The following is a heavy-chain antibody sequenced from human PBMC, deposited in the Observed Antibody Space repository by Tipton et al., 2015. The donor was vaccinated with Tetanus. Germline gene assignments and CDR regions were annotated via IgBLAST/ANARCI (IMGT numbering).Heavy chain of an antibody. V-gene: IGHV4-39*07. CDR1: GGSISSSSFY. CDR2: IYDRGST. Sequence: TLSLTCTVSGGSISSSSFYWGWIRQPPGKGLEWIGSIYDRGSTYYNPSLKSRVTVSVDTSKNQFSLTLSSVTADDTAVYYCARGGDPYRGQYWYFDLWGRGSLVTVSS. CDR3: ARGGDPYRGQYWYFDL. D-gene: IGHD3-10*01. J-gene: IGHJ2*01.